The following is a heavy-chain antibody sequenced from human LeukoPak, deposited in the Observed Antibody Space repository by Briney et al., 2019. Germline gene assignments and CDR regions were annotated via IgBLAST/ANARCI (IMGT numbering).Heavy chain of an antibody. J-gene: IGHJ4*02. V-gene: IGHV4-59*02. CDR2: ISHSGHT. D-gene: IGHD3-10*01. CDR1: GGAVNSYY. Sequence: PSETLSLTCTVSGGAVNSYYWSWIRQTPGKGLEWIGYISHSGHTDYNPSLKSRVTISVDTSKNQFSLKLSSVTAADTAVYYCARAYGSGSYPHFDYWGQGTLVTVSS. CDR3: ARAYGSGSYPHFDY.